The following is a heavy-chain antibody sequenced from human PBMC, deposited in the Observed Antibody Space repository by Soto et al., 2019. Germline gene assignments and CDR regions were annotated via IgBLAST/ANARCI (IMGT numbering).Heavy chain of an antibody. CDR3: ARGLSVADPGNYYYYYYMDV. CDR1: GYTFTSYD. CDR2: MNPNSGNT. D-gene: IGHD6-19*01. J-gene: IGHJ6*03. Sequence: ASLKVSCKASGYTFTSYDINWVRQATGQGLEWMGWMNPNSGNTGYAQKFQGRVTMTRNTSISTAYMELSSLRSEDTAVYYCARGLSVADPGNYYYYYYMDVWGKGTTVTVSS. V-gene: IGHV1-8*01.